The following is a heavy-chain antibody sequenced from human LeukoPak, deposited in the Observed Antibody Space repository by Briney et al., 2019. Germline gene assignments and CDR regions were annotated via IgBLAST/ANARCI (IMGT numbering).Heavy chain of an antibody. CDR3: ARDRYQLLFRDPNWFDP. V-gene: IGHV3-23*01. CDR2: ISGSGGST. D-gene: IGHD2-2*01. Sequence: GGSLRLSCAASGFTFSSYAMSWVRQAPGKGLEWVSAISGSGGSTYYADSVKGRFTISRDNSKNTLYLQMNSLRAEDTAVYYCARDRYQLLFRDPNWFDPWGQGTLVTVSS. CDR1: GFTFSSYA. J-gene: IGHJ5*02.